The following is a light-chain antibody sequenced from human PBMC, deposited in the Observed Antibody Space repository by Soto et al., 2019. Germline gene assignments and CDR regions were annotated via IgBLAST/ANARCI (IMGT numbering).Light chain of an antibody. CDR1: SSNVGSNY. Sequence: QSVLTQPPSVSAAPGQKVTISCSGSSSNVGSNYVSWYQQLTGTAPKLLIYDNNKRPSGIPDRFSGSKSGTSATLDITGLQTGDEADYYCATWDRSLSVYVLFGGGTKLTVL. V-gene: IGLV1-51*01. CDR2: DNN. CDR3: ATWDRSLSVYVL. J-gene: IGLJ2*01.